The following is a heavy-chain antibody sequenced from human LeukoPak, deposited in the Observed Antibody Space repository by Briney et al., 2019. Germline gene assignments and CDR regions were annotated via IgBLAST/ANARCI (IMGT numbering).Heavy chain of an antibody. CDR3: AKDGRELLRSYFDY. D-gene: IGHD1-26*01. J-gene: IGHJ4*02. CDR1: GFTFSSYA. V-gene: IGHV3-23*01. Sequence: GGSLRLSCAASGFTFSSYAMSWVRQAPGKGLEWVSAISGSSGSTYYADSVKGRFTISRDNSKNTLYLQMNSLRAEDTAVYYCAKDGRELLRSYFDYWGQGTLVTVSS. CDR2: ISGSSGST.